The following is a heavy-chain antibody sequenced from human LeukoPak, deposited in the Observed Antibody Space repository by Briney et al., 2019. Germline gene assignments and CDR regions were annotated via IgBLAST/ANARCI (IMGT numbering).Heavy chain of an antibody. D-gene: IGHD1-26*01. CDR2: ISSSSSTI. CDR3: ARQGLKLVSPVDY. J-gene: IGHJ4*02. V-gene: IGHV3-48*01. Sequence: GGSLRLSCAASGFTFSSYSMNWVRQAPGKGLEWVSYISSSSSTIYYADSVKGRFTISRDNAKNSLYLQMNSLRAEDTAVYYCARQGLKLVSPVDYWGQGTLVTVSS. CDR1: GFTFSSYS.